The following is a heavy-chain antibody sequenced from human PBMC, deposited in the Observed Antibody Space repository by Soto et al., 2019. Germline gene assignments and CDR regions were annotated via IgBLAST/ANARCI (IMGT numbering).Heavy chain of an antibody. CDR3: PSGEDFQH. V-gene: IGHV3-64D*08. CDR1: GFTFSDYS. D-gene: IGHD4-17*01. Sequence: GRSLRLSCAASGFTFSDYSVNWVRQAPGKGLEYVSAISSDGVSTYYAESVKGRFTISRDNSRNTLYLQMSSLRPDDTAVYYCPSGEDFQHWGQGTVVTVSS. CDR2: ISSDGVST. J-gene: IGHJ1*01.